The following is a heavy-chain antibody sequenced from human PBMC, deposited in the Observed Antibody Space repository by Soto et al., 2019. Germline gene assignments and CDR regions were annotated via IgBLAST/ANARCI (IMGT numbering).Heavy chain of an antibody. V-gene: IGHV3-53*01. J-gene: IGHJ6*02. Sequence: VQLVESGGGLIQPGGSLRLSCVASGLTVSHNYMAWVRQAPKMGMEWVSILYTEETTYYADSVKGRFTISRDSSKNTLFLQMDSLRAEDTAVYYCVRPRPSGENYGMDVWGQGTTVTVSS. D-gene: IGHD3-16*01. CDR2: LYTEETT. CDR3: VRPRPSGENYGMDV. CDR1: GLTVSHNY.